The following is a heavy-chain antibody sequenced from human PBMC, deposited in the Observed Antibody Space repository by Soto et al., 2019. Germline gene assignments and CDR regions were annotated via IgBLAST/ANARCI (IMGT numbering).Heavy chain of an antibody. V-gene: IGHV3-15*07. J-gene: IGHJ4*02. CDR3: TPLALKYSSGWYEFSD. CDR1: GFTFSNVW. CDR2: IKSKTDGGTT. Sequence: EVQLVESGGGLVKPGGYLRLSCAASGFTFSNVWLNWVRQAPGKGLEWVGRIKSKTDGGTTDYAAPVKGRFTISRADSKNTLYLQMNSLKTEDTAVYYCTPLALKYSSGWYEFSDWGQGTLVTVSS. D-gene: IGHD6-19*01.